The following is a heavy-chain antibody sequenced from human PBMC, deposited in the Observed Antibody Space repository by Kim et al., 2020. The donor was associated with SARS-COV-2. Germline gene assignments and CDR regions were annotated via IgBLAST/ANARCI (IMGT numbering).Heavy chain of an antibody. J-gene: IGHJ6*02. V-gene: IGHV3-53*01. Sequence: GGSLRLSCAVSGLTVSTSYMSWVRQAPGKGLEWVSVLYSGGDTYYGDSVKGRFTISRDDSKNTLYLQMNSLRAEDTAVDYCARDLMDPVYYYYCGMDVWGQGTTVSVSS. D-gene: IGHD2-2*03. CDR2: LYSGGDT. CDR3: ARDLMDPVYYYYCGMDV. CDR1: GLTVSTSY.